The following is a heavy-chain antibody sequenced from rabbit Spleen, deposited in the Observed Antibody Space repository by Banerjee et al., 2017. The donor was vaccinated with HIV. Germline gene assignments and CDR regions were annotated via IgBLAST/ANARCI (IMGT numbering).Heavy chain of an antibody. CDR2: VYAGSSGST. V-gene: IGHV1S45*01. Sequence: QEQLVESGGGLVQPGGSLTLTCKASGVSFNDKDVMCWVRQAPGKGLEWITCVYAGSSGSTYSATWAKGRFTISKTSSTTVTLQMTSLTAADTATYFCARDTGTSFSTYGMDLWGQGTLVTVS. J-gene: IGHJ6*01. CDR3: ARDTGTSFSTYGMDL. D-gene: IGHD8-1*01. CDR1: GVSFNDKDV.